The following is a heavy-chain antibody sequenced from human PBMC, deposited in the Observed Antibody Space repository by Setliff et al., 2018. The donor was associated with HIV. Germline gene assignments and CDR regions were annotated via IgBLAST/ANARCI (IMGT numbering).Heavy chain of an antibody. CDR2: IRSKADKYAT. D-gene: IGHD2-8*02. J-gene: IGHJ1*01. Sequence: GESLKISCAASGFTFSGAEIHWVRQVSGKGLEWVGRIRSKADKYATDYGASAKGRFIISRDDSKKTAYLQMSSLRAEDTAVYYCARGPSSTHWSPGYFQHWGQGTPVTVS. CDR1: GFTFSGAE. CDR3: ARGPSSTHWSPGYFQH. V-gene: IGHV3-73*01.